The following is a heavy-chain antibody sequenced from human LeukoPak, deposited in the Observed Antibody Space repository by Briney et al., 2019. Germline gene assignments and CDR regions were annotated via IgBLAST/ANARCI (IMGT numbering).Heavy chain of an antibody. Sequence: GGSLRLSWAPSGFTFSSYWMSWVRQAPGKGLEWVANIKQDGSEKYYVDSVKGRVTISRDNAKNSLYLQMNSLRAEDTAVYYCARGGANYYYYYMDVWGKGTTVTVSS. CDR2: IKQDGSEK. V-gene: IGHV3-7*01. CDR1: GFTFSSYW. CDR3: ARGGANYYYYYMDV. D-gene: IGHD2-15*01. J-gene: IGHJ6*03.